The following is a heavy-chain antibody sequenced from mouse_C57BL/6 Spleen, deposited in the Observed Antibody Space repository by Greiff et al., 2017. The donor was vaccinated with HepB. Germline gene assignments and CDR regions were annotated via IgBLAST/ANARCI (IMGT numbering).Heavy chain of an antibody. CDR3: ASHYSNYGRFAY. CDR2: IYPGDGDT. J-gene: IGHJ3*01. V-gene: IGHV1-80*01. D-gene: IGHD2-5*01. Sequence: VQRVESGAELVKPGASVKISCKASGYAFSSYWMNWVKQRPGKGLEWIGQIYPGDGDTNYNGKFKGKATLTADTSSSTAYMQRISLTSEDSAVYFCASHYSNYGRFAYWGQGTLVTVSA. CDR1: GYAFSSYW.